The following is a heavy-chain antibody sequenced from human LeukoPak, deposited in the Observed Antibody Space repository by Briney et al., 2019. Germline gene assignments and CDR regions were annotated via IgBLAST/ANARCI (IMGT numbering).Heavy chain of an antibody. CDR1: GFTFSSHA. V-gene: IGHV3-30-3*01. CDR3: ARDTAMVTGYLDY. J-gene: IGHJ4*02. Sequence: PGGSLRLSCAASGFTFSSHAMHWVRQAPGKGLEWVAVISYDGTNKYCADSVKGRFTISRDNSKSTVYLQMNSLRAEDTAVYYCARDTAMVTGYLDYWGQGTLVTVSS. CDR2: ISYDGTNK. D-gene: IGHD5-18*01.